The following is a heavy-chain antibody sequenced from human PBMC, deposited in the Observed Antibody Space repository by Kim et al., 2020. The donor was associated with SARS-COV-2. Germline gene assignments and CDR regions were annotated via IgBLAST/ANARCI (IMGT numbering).Heavy chain of an antibody. J-gene: IGHJ4*02. CDR2: GST. CDR3: AKQLNGLGHY. Sequence: GSTYNVDSMKGRFTISKDNSKNTVYLRMNSLRAEYTAVYYCAKQLNGLGHYWGQGTLVTVSS. V-gene: IGHV3-66*01. D-gene: IGHD6-13*01.